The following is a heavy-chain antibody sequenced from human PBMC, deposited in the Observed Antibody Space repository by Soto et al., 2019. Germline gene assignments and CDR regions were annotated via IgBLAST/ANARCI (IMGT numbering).Heavy chain of an antibody. CDR3: ARLGSSWYKEDWFDP. Sequence: QLQLQESGPGLMKPSETLSLTCTVSGGSISSSSYYWGWIRQPPGKGLEWIGSIYYSGSTYYNPSLKSRVTISVDTSKNQCSLTLSSVTAADTAVYYCARLGSSWYKEDWFDPWGQGTLVTVSS. CDR2: IYYSGST. J-gene: IGHJ5*02. D-gene: IGHD6-13*01. CDR1: GGSISSSSYY. V-gene: IGHV4-39*01.